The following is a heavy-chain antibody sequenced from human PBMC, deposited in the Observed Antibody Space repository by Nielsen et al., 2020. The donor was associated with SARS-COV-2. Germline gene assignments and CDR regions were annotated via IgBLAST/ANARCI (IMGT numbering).Heavy chain of an antibody. CDR2: LYSGGNT. J-gene: IGHJ1*01. CDR1: GFTVSSNY. V-gene: IGHV3-66*01. CDR3: AKSGNCNGGICYSTEYFQD. Sequence: GESLKISCAASGFTVSSNYMSWVRQAPGRGLEWVSVLYSGGNTYYTDSVKGRFTISRDNSKNTLYLQMNSLRAEDTAMYYCAKSGNCNGGICYSTEYFQDWGQGTLVTVSS. D-gene: IGHD2-15*01.